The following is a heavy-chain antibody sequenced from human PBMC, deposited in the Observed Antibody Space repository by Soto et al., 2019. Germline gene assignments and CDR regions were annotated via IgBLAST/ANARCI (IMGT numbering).Heavy chain of an antibody. D-gene: IGHD6-6*01. CDR2: ISWNSGSI. V-gene: IGHV3-9*01. CDR3: AKDRGYSSSSFGAFDI. J-gene: IGHJ3*02. CDR1: GFTFDDYA. Sequence: EVQLVESGGGLVQPGRSLRLSCAASGFTFDDYAMHWVRQAPGKGLEWVSGISWNSGSIGCADSVKGRFTISRDNAKNSLYLQMNSLRAEDTALYYCAKDRGYSSSSFGAFDIWGQGTMVTVSS.